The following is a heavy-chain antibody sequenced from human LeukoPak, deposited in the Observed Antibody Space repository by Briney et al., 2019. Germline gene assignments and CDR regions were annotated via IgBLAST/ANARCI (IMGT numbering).Heavy chain of an antibody. CDR1: GYTFTGYY. J-gene: IGHJ4*02. Sequence: GASVKVSCKASGYTFTGYYMHWVRQAPGQGLEWMGWINPNSGGTNYAQKLQGRVTMTRDTSISTAYMELSRLRSDDTAVYYCAREGYCTNGVCYGVDYWGQGTLVTVSS. D-gene: IGHD2-8*01. CDR3: AREGYCTNGVCYGVDY. V-gene: IGHV1-2*02. CDR2: INPNSGGT.